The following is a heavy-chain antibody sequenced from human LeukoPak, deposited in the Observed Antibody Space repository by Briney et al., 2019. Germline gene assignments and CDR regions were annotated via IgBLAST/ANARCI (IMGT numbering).Heavy chain of an antibody. V-gene: IGHV3-11*06. CDR3: ARVDCSGRSCYVDY. J-gene: IGHJ4*02. CDR1: GFPFSDYY. Sequence: PGGSLRLSCAASGFPFSDYYMTWIRQAPGKGLDWVSYISSSGSYTNYADSVRGRFTISRDNAKNSLFLQMNRLRAEDTAVYYCARVDCSGRSCYVDYWGQGTLVTVSS. CDR2: ISSSGSYT. D-gene: IGHD2-15*01.